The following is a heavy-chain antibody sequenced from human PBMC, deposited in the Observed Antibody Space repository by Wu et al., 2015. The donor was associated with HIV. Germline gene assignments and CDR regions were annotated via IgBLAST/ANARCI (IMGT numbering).Heavy chain of an antibody. CDR3: ARGSLSSSWFPRGWFVP. Sequence: QVQLVQSGAEVKKPGASVKVSCEASGYTFSDFYIHWVRQAPGQGLEWMGWINPKTGNTDYSRNFRGRVTLTRDTSISTAYMDLSGLKSDDTAIFYCARGSLSSSWFPRGWFVPRGQGTLVTVSS. D-gene: IGHD6-13*01. CDR1: GYTFSDFY. J-gene: IGHJ5*02. CDR2: INPKTGNT. V-gene: IGHV1-2*02.